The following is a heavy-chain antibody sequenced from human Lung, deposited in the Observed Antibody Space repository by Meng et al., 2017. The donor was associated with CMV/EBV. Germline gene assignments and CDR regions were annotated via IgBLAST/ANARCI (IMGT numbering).Heavy chain of an antibody. D-gene: IGHD3-10*01. J-gene: IGHJ4*02. V-gene: IGHV4-39*01. CDR1: GGSISSSNYY. CDR3: ARRRGGSGRDC. Sequence: QLQLLELVPGLVKPSQTLALTCPVCGGSISSSNYYWDWIRQPPGKGLEWIGAIYHSGSTSYNPSLQSRVTMFVDTSKNQFSLMLTSVTATDTAVYYCARRRGGSGRDCWGQGTLVTVSS. CDR2: IYHSGST.